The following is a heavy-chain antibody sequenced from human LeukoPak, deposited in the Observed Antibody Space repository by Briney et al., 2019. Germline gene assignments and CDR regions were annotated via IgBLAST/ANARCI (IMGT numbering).Heavy chain of an antibody. J-gene: IGHJ6*03. CDR3: ARRNYYYYYMDV. Sequence: ASVTVSCKASGYTFTSYAMHWVRQAPGQRLEWMGWINAGNGNTKYSQEFQGRVTITRDTSASTAYMELSSLRSEDMAVYYCARRNYYYYYMDVWGKGTTVTVSS. CDR2: INAGNGNT. CDR1: GYTFTSYA. V-gene: IGHV1-3*03.